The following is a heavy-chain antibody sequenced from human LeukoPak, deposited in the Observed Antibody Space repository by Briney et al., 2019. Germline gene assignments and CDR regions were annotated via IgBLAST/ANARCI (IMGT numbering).Heavy chain of an antibody. CDR2: ISDNGLST. Sequence: PGGSLRLSCAASGFTFRNYVISWVRQAPGKGLEWVSSISDNGLSTSYARSVKGRFTISRDDAKNTVYLQMNSLRAEDTAFYYCARNLTGYHQRLDYWGQGTLVTVSS. D-gene: IGHD3-9*01. CDR1: GFTFRNYV. CDR3: ARNLTGYHQRLDY. J-gene: IGHJ4*02. V-gene: IGHV3-23*01.